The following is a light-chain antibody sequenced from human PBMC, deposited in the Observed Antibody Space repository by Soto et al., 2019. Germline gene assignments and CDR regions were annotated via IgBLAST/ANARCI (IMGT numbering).Light chain of an antibody. Sequence: EIVLTQSPATLSLSPGERATLSCRASQSFGRSLAWYQQKPGRAPRLLLYSTSNRLPGIPARFSGSGSRSDFTLTISSLDPEDFAVYYCQQSSTVPIFTFGPLTTVAIK. CDR1: QSFGRS. CDR2: STS. CDR3: QQSSTVPIFT. J-gene: IGKJ3*01. V-gene: IGKV3-11*01.